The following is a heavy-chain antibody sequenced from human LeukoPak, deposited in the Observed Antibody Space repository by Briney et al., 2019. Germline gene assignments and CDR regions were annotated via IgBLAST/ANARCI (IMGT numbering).Heavy chain of an antibody. D-gene: IGHD6-13*01. J-gene: IGHJ4*02. V-gene: IGHV3-48*01. CDR1: GFTFSSYS. Sequence: GGSLRLSCAASGFTFSSYSMTWVRQAPGKGLERVSYISRSSSIIYYADSVKGRFTISRDNAKNSLSLQMNSLRVEDTAVYYCARDMGITGADDCWGQGTLVIVSS. CDR2: ISRSSSII. CDR3: ARDMGITGADDC.